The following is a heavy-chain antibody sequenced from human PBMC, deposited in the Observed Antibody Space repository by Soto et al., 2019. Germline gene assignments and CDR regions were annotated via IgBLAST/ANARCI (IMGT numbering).Heavy chain of an antibody. J-gene: IGHJ3*02. CDR1: GFSVSGGY. CDR3: ARANDFNAFDI. CDR2: IYSGGST. D-gene: IGHD2-21*02. Sequence: EVQLVVSGGDLVQPGGSLRLSCAASGFSVSGGYMNWVRQAPGKGLEWVSVIYSGGSTYQADSVKGRFTISRHDSQNTLYLQMNSLRPEDSAVYYCARANDFNAFDIWGQGTMVKVSS. V-gene: IGHV3-53*04.